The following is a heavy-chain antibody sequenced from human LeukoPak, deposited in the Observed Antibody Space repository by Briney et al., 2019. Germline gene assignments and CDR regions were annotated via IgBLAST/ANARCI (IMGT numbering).Heavy chain of an antibody. CDR3: AKDIRRSGGSIDY. D-gene: IGHD2-15*01. Sequence: GRSLRLSCAASGFTFGDYAMHWVRQAPGKGLEWVSGISWNSGSIGYADSVKGRFTISRDNAKNSLYLQMNSLRAEDTALYYCAKDIRRSGGSIDYWGQGTLVTVSS. J-gene: IGHJ4*02. CDR1: GFTFGDYA. V-gene: IGHV3-9*01. CDR2: ISWNSGSI.